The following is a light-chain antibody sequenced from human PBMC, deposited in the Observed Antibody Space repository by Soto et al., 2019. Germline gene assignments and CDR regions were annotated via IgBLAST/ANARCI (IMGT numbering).Light chain of an antibody. Sequence: VMPQSPATLSVSPGERATLSCTASRYIYSNVAWFQQRPGQAPRLLIYRASTRATGTPARFTGSGSGTEFTLTITSLQSEDFALYYCQQYHNLWTFGQGTKVDI. CDR1: RYIYSN. V-gene: IGKV3-15*01. CDR3: QQYHNLWT. J-gene: IGKJ1*01. CDR2: RAS.